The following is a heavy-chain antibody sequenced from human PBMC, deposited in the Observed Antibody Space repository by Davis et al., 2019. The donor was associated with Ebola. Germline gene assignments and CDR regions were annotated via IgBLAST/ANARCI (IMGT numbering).Heavy chain of an antibody. CDR3: ARVGTAMAGGNYYGMDV. CDR2: INPSGGST. CDR1: GYTFTSYY. D-gene: IGHD5-18*01. J-gene: IGHJ6*02. Sequence: ASVKVSCKAAGYTFTSYYMHWVRQAPGQGLEWMGIINPSGGSTSYAQKFQGRVTMTRDTSTSTVYMELSSLRSEDTAVYYCARVGTAMAGGNYYGMDVWGQGTTVTVSS. V-gene: IGHV1-46*01.